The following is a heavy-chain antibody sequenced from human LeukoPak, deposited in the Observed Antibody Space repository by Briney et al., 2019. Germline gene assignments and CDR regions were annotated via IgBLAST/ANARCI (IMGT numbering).Heavy chain of an antibody. CDR2: ISSSGSTI. D-gene: IGHD3-22*01. Sequence: GRSLRLSCAASGFTFSSYEMNWVRQAPGKGLEWVSYISSSGSTIYYADSVKGRFTISRDNAKNSLYLQMNSLRAEDTAVYYCARDDDNYYDSTLLDYWGQGTLVTVSS. CDR3: ARDDDNYYDSTLLDY. CDR1: GFTFSSYE. V-gene: IGHV3-48*03. J-gene: IGHJ4*02.